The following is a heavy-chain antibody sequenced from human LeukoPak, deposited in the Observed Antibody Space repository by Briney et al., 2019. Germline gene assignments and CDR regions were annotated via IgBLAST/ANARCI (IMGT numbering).Heavy chain of an antibody. J-gene: IGHJ4*02. V-gene: IGHV5-51*01. Sequence: GESLKISCKGSGYNFASYWIGWVRQMPGKSLEWMGNINPGDSDTRYSPSFQGQVTMTVDKSINTAYLHWSSLKASDTAMYYCTRYQVPPGRDYFDYWGQGTLVTVSS. CDR1: GYNFASYW. CDR2: INPGDSDT. D-gene: IGHD2-2*01. CDR3: TRYQVPPGRDYFDY.